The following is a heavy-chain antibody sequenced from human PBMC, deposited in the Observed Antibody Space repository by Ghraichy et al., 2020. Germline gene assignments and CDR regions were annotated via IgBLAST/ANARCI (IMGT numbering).Heavy chain of an antibody. CDR3: AREEGQTTGAEHFDH. V-gene: IGHV1-2*06. Sequence: ASVKVSCKASGYTFTGYFIHWVRQAPGQGLEWMGRINSKSGGTNYAQEFQGRVTMTRDTSMVTAYMELTSLRSDDAAVYYCAREEGQTTGAEHFDHWGQGTLVTVSS. CDR2: INSKSGGT. CDR1: GYTFTGYF. J-gene: IGHJ4*02. D-gene: IGHD1-1*01.